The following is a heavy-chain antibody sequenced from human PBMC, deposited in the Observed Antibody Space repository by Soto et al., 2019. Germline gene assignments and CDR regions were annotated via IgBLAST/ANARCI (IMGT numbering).Heavy chain of an antibody. Sequence: QVQLQESGPGLVKLSQTLSLTCTDSGGSISSGGYYWNWIRQHPGKGLEWIGYIYYIGSTYYNPSLXSXXTISLDTSKNQFSLKLSSVTAADTAVYYCARSVFPWGQGTLVTVSS. CDR1: GGSISSGGYY. CDR2: IYYIGST. CDR3: ARSVFP. V-gene: IGHV4-31*03. J-gene: IGHJ5*02.